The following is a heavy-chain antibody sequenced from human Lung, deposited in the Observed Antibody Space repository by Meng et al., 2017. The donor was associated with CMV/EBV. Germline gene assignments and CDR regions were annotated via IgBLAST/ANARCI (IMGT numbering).Heavy chain of an antibody. J-gene: IGHJ2*01. CDR2: IDYSGST. D-gene: IGHD3-16*01. CDR3: ARVGDWYFDP. V-gene: IGHV4-59*01. CDR1: GGSFSTYY. Sequence: SRSCTVAGGSFSTYYWSWIRQPPGKGLEWIGYIDYSGSTNYNPSLKSRVTISIDTSKNQFSLKLSSVTAADTADYYCARVGDWYFDPWGRGTLVTVSS.